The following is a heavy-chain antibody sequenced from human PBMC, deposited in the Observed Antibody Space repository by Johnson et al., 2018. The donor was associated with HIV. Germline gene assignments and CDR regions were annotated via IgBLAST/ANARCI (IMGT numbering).Heavy chain of an antibody. CDR3: ARDATPGGGAYGGYAVDL. D-gene: IGHD4-17*01. V-gene: IGHV3-7*01. J-gene: IGHJ3*01. CDR2: IKQDGSEK. CDR1: GFIFSNNW. Sequence: VQLVESGGGLVRPGGSLRLSCAASGFIFSNNWMTWVRQAPGKGLEWVATIKQDGSEKYYVDTLKGRFTISRDNATNSLYLQLNSLRAGDTAGYYCARDATPGGGAYGGYAVDLWGQGTMVAVSS.